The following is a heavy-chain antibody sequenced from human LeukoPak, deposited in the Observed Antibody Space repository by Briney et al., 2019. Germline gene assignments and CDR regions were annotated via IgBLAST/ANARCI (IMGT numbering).Heavy chain of an antibody. CDR1: GFTFTSYW. J-gene: IGHJ4*02. V-gene: IGHV3-7*01. CDR2: IKQDGSEK. CDR3: GTSRTLDY. Sequence: PGGSLRLSCAASGFTFTSYWMSWVRQAPGKGLEWVANIKQDGSEKYYVDSVKGRFTISRDNANNSLYLQMNSLRAEDTAVYYCGTSRTLDYWGQGTLVTVSS.